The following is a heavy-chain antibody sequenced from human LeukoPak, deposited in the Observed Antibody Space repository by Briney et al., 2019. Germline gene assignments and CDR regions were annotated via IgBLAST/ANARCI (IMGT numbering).Heavy chain of an antibody. V-gene: IGHV1-18*01. J-gene: IGHJ3*02. D-gene: IGHD3-3*01. CDR3: AREHITIFGVEPGAFDI. CDR1: GYTFTSYG. CDR2: ITAYNGNT. Sequence: ASVKVSCKASGYTFTSYGIIWVRQAPGQGLEWMGWITAYNGNTNYAQKLQGRVTLTTDTSTSTAYTELRSLRSDDTAVYYCAREHITIFGVEPGAFDIWGQGTMVTVSS.